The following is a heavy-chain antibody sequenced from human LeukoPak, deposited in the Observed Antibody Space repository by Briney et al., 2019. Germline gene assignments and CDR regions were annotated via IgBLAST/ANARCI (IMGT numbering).Heavy chain of an antibody. CDR3: ARETLTAQIDY. Sequence: PSETLSLTCTVSGGSISSYYWSWIRQPPGKGLEWIGYIYYSGSTNYNPSLKSRVTISVDTSENQFSLKLSSVTAADTAVYYCARETLTAQIDYWGQGTLVTVSS. CDR2: IYYSGST. V-gene: IGHV4-59*01. J-gene: IGHJ4*02. CDR1: GGSISSYY.